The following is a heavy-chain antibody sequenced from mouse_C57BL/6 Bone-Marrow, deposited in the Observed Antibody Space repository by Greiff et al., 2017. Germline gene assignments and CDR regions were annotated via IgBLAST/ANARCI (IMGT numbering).Heavy chain of an antibody. Sequence: VQLQQSGAELVRPGASVKLSCTASGFNIKDDYMHWVKQRPEQGLEWIGWIDPENGDTEYASKFQGKAPITADTSSNTAYLQLSSLTSEDTAVYYCTTSLITTVDDWGQGTTLTVSS. CDR2: IDPENGDT. CDR3: TTSLITTVDD. CDR1: GFNIKDDY. J-gene: IGHJ2*01. D-gene: IGHD1-1*01. V-gene: IGHV14-4*01.